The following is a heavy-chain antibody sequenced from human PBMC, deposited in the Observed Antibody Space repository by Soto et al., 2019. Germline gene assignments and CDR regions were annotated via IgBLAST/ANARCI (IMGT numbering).Heavy chain of an antibody. V-gene: IGHV3-33*01. J-gene: IGHJ4*02. CDR2: IWYDGSNK. D-gene: IGHD3-3*01. CDR3: AGDGGYDFWRAYDFDY. CDR1: GFTFSSYG. Sequence: QVQLVESGGGVVQPGRSLRLSCAASGFTFSSYGMHWVRQAPGKGLEWVAVIWYDGSNKYYADSVKGRFTISRDNSKNTLYLQMNSLRAEDKAVSYCAGDGGYDFWRAYDFDYWGQGTLVTVSS.